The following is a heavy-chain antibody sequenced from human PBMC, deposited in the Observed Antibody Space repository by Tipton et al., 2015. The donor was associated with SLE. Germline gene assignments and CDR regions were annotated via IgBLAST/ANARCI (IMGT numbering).Heavy chain of an antibody. CDR1: GYTLTELS. V-gene: IGHV1-24*01. CDR2: FDPEDGET. CDR3: ARPSGDTAMAPYYYYFDY. D-gene: IGHD5-18*01. Sequence: QSGAEVKKPGASVKVSCKVSGYTLTELSMHWVRQAPGKGLEWMGGFDPEDGETIYAQKFQGRVTMTEDTSTDTAYMELSSLRSEDTAVYYCARPSGDTAMAPYYYYFDYWGQGTLVTVSS. J-gene: IGHJ4*02.